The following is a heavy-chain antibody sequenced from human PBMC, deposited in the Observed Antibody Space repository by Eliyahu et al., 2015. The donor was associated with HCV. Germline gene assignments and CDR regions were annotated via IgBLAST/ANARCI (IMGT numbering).Heavy chain of an antibody. Sequence: EVKKPGSSVKVSCKASGGTFSSYAISWVRQAPGQGLEWMGGIIPIFGTANYAQKFQGRVTITADESTSTAYMELSSLRSEDTAVYYCARDQGRANAYCGGDCRADAFDIWGQGTMVTVSS. V-gene: IGHV1-69*01. J-gene: IGHJ3*02. D-gene: IGHD2-21*02. CDR3: ARDQGRANAYCGGDCRADAFDI. CDR2: IIPIFGTA. CDR1: GGTFSSYA.